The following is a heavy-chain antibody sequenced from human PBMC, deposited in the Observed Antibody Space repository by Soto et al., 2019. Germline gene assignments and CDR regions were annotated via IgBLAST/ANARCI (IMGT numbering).Heavy chain of an antibody. J-gene: IGHJ2*01. CDR1: GGTFSSYT. V-gene: IGHV1-69*08. D-gene: IGHD4-17*01. CDR2: IIPILGIA. CDR3: ARDLATVTTLSWYFDL. Sequence: QVQLVQSGAEVKKPGSSVKVSCKASGGTFSSYTISWVRQAPGQGLEWMGRIIPILGIANYAQKFQGRVTITADKSTSTAYMELSSLRSEDTAVYHCARDLATVTTLSWYFDLWGRGTLVTVSS.